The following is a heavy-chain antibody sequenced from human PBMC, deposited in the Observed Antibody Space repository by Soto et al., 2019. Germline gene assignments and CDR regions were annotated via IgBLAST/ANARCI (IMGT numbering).Heavy chain of an antibody. CDR2: IYYSGST. Sequence: SETLSLTCTVSGGSISSSSYYWGWIRQPPGKGLEWIGSIYYSGSTYYNPSLKSRVTISVDTSKNQFSLKLSSVTAADTAVYYCARLMDIVATQDYWGQGTLVTVSS. V-gene: IGHV4-39*01. D-gene: IGHD5-12*01. CDR3: ARLMDIVATQDY. CDR1: GGSISSSSYY. J-gene: IGHJ4*02.